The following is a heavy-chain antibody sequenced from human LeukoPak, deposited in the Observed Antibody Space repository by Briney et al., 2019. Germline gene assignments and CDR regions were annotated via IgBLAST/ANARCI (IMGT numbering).Heavy chain of an antibody. CDR1: GFTFSTYW. D-gene: IGHD4-23*01. Sequence: PGGSLRLSCAASGFTFSTYWMSWLRQAPGKGLEWVANIKQDGSEKYYVDSVKGRFAISRDNAKNSLFLQMNTLRVEDTAVYYCAKDSLLTVVSPVAASWGQGTLVTVSS. J-gene: IGHJ5*02. V-gene: IGHV3-7*01. CDR3: AKDSLLTVVSPVAAS. CDR2: IKQDGSEK.